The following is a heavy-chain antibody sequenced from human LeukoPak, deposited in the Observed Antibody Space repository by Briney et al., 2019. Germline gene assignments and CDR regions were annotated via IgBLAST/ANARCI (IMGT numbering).Heavy chain of an antibody. Sequence: GGSLRLSCAASGFTFSSYALSWFRQAPGKGLEWVGFIRSNTYGGTAEYAASVKGRFTISRDDSKSIAYLQMNSLKTEDTAVYYCTKGDYHAYWGQGTLATVSS. V-gene: IGHV3-49*03. CDR1: GFTFSSYA. CDR3: TKGDYHAY. CDR2: IRSNTYGGTA. J-gene: IGHJ4*02.